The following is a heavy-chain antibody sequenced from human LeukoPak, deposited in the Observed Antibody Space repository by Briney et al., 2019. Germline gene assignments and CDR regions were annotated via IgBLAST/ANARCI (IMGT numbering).Heavy chain of an antibody. CDR1: GYTFTSYY. Sequence: GASVKVSCKASGYTFTSYYMHWVRQAPGQGLEWMGWINPNSGGTNYAQKFQGRVTMTRDTSISTAYMELSRLRSDDTAVYYCARDALDSSGWELFDYWGQGTLVTVSS. D-gene: IGHD6-19*01. J-gene: IGHJ4*02. CDR2: INPNSGGT. V-gene: IGHV1-2*02. CDR3: ARDALDSSGWELFDY.